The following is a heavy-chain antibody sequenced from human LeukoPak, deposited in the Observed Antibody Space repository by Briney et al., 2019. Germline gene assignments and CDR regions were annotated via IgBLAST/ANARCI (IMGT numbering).Heavy chain of an antibody. J-gene: IGHJ4*02. D-gene: IGHD6-13*01. Sequence: PRGSLRLSCAASGFTFSTYTMSWVRQAPGKVLEWVSGISSGGSIYYADAVKGRFTISRDNSKNTLSLQMNTLTADDTAVYYCAKAPISSWPRTFDYWGQGTLVTVSS. CDR3: AKAPISSWPRTFDY. V-gene: IGHV3-23*01. CDR1: GFTFSTYT. CDR2: ISSGGSI.